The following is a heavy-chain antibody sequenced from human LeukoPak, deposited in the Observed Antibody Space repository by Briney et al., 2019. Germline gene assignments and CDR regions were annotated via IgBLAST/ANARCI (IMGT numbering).Heavy chain of an antibody. J-gene: IGHJ3*02. CDR1: GFTFSSYS. D-gene: IGHD6-6*01. V-gene: IGHV3-21*01. CDR2: ISSSSSYI. Sequence: PGGSLRLSCAASGFTFSSYSMNWVRQAPGKGLEWVSSISSSSSYIYYADSVKGRFTISRDNAKNSLYLRMNSLRAEDTAVYYCARAPEYSSSRRAFDIWGQGTMVTVSS. CDR3: ARAPEYSSSRRAFDI.